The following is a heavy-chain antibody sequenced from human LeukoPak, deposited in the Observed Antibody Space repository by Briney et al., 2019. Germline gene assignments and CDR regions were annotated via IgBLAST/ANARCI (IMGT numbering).Heavy chain of an antibody. CDR1: GGSISSGSYY. D-gene: IGHD6-19*01. J-gene: IGHJ3*02. CDR2: IYTSGST. CDR3: ASLAVAGRKAFDI. V-gene: IGHV4-61*02. Sequence: PSETLSLXCTVSGGSISSGSYYWSWIRQPAEKGLEWIGRIYTSGSTNYNPSLKSRVTISVDTSKNQFSLKLSSVTAADTAVYYCASLAVAGRKAFDIWGQGTMVTVSS.